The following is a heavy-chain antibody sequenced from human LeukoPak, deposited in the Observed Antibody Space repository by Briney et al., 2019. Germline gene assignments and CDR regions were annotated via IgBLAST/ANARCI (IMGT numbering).Heavy chain of an antibody. CDR3: AKGPLGQWPHNLDS. CDR2: IKQDETEK. D-gene: IGHD6-19*01. J-gene: IGHJ4*02. Sequence: GGSLRLSCTASGFTFSNFWMGWVRQAPGKGLEWVANIKQDETEKFYLGSVKGRFTISRDNAKNSLYLQMNSLRAEDTAVYYCAKGPLGQWPHNLDSWGQGTLVTVSS. V-gene: IGHV3-7*03. CDR1: GFTFSNFW.